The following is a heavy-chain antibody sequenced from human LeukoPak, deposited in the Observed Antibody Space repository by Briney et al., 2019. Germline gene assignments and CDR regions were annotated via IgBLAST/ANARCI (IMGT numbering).Heavy chain of an antibody. CDR3: ARDRRHYDILTGYYNDY. Sequence: NPSETLSLTCTVSGGSISSYYWSWIRQPAGKGLEWIGRIYTSGSTNYNPSLKSRVTMSVDTSKNQFSLKLSSVTAADRAVYYCARDRRHYDILTGYYNDYWGQGTLVTVSS. CDR2: IYTSGST. CDR1: GGSISSYY. J-gene: IGHJ4*02. D-gene: IGHD3-9*01. V-gene: IGHV4-4*07.